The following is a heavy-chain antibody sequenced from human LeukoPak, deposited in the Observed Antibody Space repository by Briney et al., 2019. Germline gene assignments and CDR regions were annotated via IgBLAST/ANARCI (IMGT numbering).Heavy chain of an antibody. Sequence: GSLRLSCEASGFTFSSSTIHWVRQAPGKGLEWVAIMSYVGNNEYYADSVKGRFTISRDKSKNTLYLQMNSLRVEDTALYYCAKDIGYCSGGSCYQLDPWGQGTLVTVSS. D-gene: IGHD2-15*01. CDR3: AKDIGYCSGGSCYQLDP. J-gene: IGHJ5*02. CDR1: GFTFSSST. CDR2: MSYVGNNE. V-gene: IGHV3-30-3*01.